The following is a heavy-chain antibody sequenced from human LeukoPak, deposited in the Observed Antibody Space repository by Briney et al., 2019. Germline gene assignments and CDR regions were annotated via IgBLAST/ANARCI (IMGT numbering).Heavy chain of an antibody. J-gene: IGHJ5*02. D-gene: IGHD6-13*01. V-gene: IGHV4-38-2*02. CDR1: GYSISSGYY. Sequence: PSETLSLTCTVSGYSISSGYYWGWIRQPPGKGLEWIGSIYHSGSTYYNPSLKSRVTISVDTSKNQFSLKLSSVTAADTAVYYCARSGSWYPANWFDPWGQGTLVTVSS. CDR3: ARSGSWYPANWFDP. CDR2: IYHSGST.